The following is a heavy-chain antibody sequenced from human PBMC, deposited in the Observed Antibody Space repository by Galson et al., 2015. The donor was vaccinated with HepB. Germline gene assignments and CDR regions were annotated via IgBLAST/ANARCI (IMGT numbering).Heavy chain of an antibody. CDR3: LRLGDLSGYSSS. V-gene: IGHV3-73*01. D-gene: IGHD6-13*01. CDR2: IRSKASDYAK. J-gene: IGHJ4*02. CDR1: GFTFSGSA. Sequence: SLRLSCAASGFTFSGSAFHCGRQASGKGPEWVGRIRSKASDYAKAYAASLQGRFTIARDDSKNTAYLHMNSLKTEDTAVYYCLRLGDLSGYSSSWGQGTLVTVSS.